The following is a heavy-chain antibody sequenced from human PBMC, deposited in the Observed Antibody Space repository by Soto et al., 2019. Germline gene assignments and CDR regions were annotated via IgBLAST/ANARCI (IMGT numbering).Heavy chain of an antibody. CDR1: GGSISSGGYY. D-gene: IGHD3-22*01. J-gene: IGHJ4*02. CDR3: ARRDYDSSGYYFDFDY. Sequence: TLSLTCTVSGGSISSGGYYWSWIRQHPGKGLEWIGYIYYSGSTYYNPSLKSRVTISVDTSKNQFSLKLSSVTAADTAVYYCARRDYDSSGYYFDFDYWGKGTLVTVAS. CDR2: IYYSGST. V-gene: IGHV4-31*03.